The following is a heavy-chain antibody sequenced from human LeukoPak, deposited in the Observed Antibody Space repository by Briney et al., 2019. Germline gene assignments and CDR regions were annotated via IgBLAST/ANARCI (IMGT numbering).Heavy chain of an antibody. V-gene: IGHV3-23*01. CDR1: GFIFSAHA. J-gene: IGHJ4*02. CDR2: ISARDGRT. CDR3: AKDRNDWKQGIDS. Sequence: GGSLRLSGPASGFIFSAHAMNWVRQAPGKGLEWVSIISARDGRTYYADSVKGRFTISRDNSKNTLYLQMNSLRVEDTAVYYCAKDRNDWKQGIDSWGQGTLVTVST. D-gene: IGHD1-1*01.